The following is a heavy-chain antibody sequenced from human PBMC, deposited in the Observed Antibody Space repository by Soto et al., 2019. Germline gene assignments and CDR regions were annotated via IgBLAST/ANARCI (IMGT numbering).Heavy chain of an antibody. CDR2: IYYSGRT. CDR1: GGSIRSDGYY. CDR3: ARESGDNWDYEAY. V-gene: IGHV4-31*03. J-gene: IGHJ4*02. D-gene: IGHD1-7*01. Sequence: SETLSLTCTVSGGSIRSDGYYWSWVRQHPGKGLEYIGYIYYSGRTYYNPSLMSRVTISLDTSESQFSLTVNSVTAADSAVYYCARESGDNWDYEAYWGQGTPVTVSS.